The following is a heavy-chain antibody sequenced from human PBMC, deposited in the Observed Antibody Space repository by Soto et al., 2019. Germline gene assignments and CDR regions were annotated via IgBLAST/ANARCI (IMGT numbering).Heavy chain of an antibody. CDR1: GFTCSSYA. V-gene: IGHV3-23*01. Sequence: QPGESLRLSCARSGFTCSSYALSWVRQAPGKGLEWVSTILVGGSTHYPDSVKGRFTISRDNSKSTVFLQMNSLTPGDTAVYYCAKATATGGGAFDICGQGTVVTVSS. D-gene: IGHD2-8*02. J-gene: IGHJ3*02. CDR2: ILVGGST. CDR3: AKATATGGGAFDI.